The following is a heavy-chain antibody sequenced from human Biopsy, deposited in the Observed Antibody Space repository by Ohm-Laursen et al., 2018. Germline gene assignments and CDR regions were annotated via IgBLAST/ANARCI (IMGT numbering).Heavy chain of an antibody. CDR2: IHHSGST. V-gene: IGHV4-4*09. CDR1: GVSITAYY. CDR3: ARMDCSGGSCHYYSYGMDV. D-gene: IGHD2-15*01. Sequence: GTLSLTCPVSGVSITAYYWSWIRQPPGKGLECIGNIHHSGSTNYNPSLKSRLTISVDTSKNQFSLKLSSVTAADTAVYYCARMDCSGGSCHYYSYGMDVWGQGTTVTVSS. J-gene: IGHJ6*02.